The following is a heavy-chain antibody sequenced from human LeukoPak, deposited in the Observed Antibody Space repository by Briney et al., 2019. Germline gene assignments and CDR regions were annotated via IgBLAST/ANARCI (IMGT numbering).Heavy chain of an antibody. CDR2: ISAYNGNT. CDR1: GYTFTSYG. V-gene: IGHV1-18*01. Sequence: ASVKVSRKASGYTFTSYGISWVRQAPGQGLEWMGWISAYNGNTNYAQKLQGRVTMTTDTSTSTAYMELRSLRSDDTAVYYCARDMGYCSGGSCYVFDAFDIWGQGTMVTVSS. D-gene: IGHD2-15*01. CDR3: ARDMGYCSGGSCYVFDAFDI. J-gene: IGHJ3*02.